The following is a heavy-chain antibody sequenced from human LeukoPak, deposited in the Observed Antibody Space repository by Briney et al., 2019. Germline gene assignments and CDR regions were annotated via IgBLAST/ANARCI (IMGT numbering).Heavy chain of an antibody. J-gene: IGHJ6*03. CDR2: IIPIFGTA. Sequence: SVKVSCKASGGTFTSYAISWVRQAPGQGLEWMGGIIPIFGTANYAQKFQGRVTITADESTSTAYMELSSLRSEDTAVYYCASSAPDMVAATPSYYYYYMDVWGKGTTVTISS. V-gene: IGHV1-69*01. D-gene: IGHD2-15*01. CDR3: ASSAPDMVAATPSYYYYYMDV. CDR1: GGTFTSYA.